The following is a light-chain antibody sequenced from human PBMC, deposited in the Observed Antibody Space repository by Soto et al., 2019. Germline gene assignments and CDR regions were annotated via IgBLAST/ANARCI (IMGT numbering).Light chain of an antibody. J-gene: IGKJ4*01. CDR2: GAS. Sequence: EVVLTQSPGTLSLSPGERATLSCRASQSVSSNYLAWYQQRPGQAPRLLIYGASSRATGIPDRFSGSGSGTDFTLTISRLEPEDSAVYFCQWSGGSVSFGGGTKVDIK. V-gene: IGKV3-20*01. CDR3: QWSGGSVS. CDR1: QSVSSNY.